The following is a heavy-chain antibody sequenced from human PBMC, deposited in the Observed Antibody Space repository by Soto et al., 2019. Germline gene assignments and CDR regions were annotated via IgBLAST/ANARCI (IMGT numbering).Heavy chain of an antibody. Sequence: GGSLRLSCAASGFTFSSYAMSWVRQAPGKGLEWVSAISGSGGSTYYADSVKGRFTISRDNSKNTLYLQMNSLRAEDTAVYYCAKLAAMVVYYYYGMDVWGQGTTVTVSS. D-gene: IGHD5-18*01. CDR2: ISGSGGST. CDR3: AKLAAMVVYYYYGMDV. J-gene: IGHJ6*02. CDR1: GFTFSSYA. V-gene: IGHV3-23*01.